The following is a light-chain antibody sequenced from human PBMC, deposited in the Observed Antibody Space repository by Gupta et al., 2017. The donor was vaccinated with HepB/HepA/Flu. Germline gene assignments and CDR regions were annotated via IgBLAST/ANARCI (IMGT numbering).Light chain of an antibody. J-gene: IGLJ3*02. CDR3: LLYYTGVGV. V-gene: IGLV7-46*01. CDR2: DTN. Sequence: AVVPPEPSLTVSPGGTVPLTCGSSTGPVTSGHYPYWFQQKPGQDHRTLIFDTNSKHAWTPARFSGSLRGGKATLTLAGAQAEDEYDYYCLLYYTGVGVFGGGTKLTVL. CDR1: TGPVTSGHY.